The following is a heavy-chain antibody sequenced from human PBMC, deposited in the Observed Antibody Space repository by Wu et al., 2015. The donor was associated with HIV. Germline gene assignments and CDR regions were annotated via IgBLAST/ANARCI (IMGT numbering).Heavy chain of an antibody. CDR2: IIPIFGTA. Sequence: QVQLVQSGAEVKKPGSSVKVSCKASGGTFSSYAISWVRRAPGQGLEWMGRIIPIFGTANYAQKFQGRVTITADESTSTAYMELSSLRSEDTAVYYCASRYDYGDYGPGDGAFDIWGQGTMVTVSS. V-gene: IGHV1-69*13. J-gene: IGHJ3*02. CDR3: ASRYDYGDYGPGDGAFDI. CDR1: GGTFSSYA. D-gene: IGHD4-17*01.